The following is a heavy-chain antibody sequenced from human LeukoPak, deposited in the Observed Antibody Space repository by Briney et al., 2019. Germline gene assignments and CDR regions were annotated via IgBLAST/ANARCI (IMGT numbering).Heavy chain of an antibody. CDR1: GGSFSGYY. V-gene: IGHV3-53*01. D-gene: IGHD3-22*01. CDR2: IYSGGST. Sequence: ETLSLTCAVYGGSFSGYYWSWVRQAPGKGLEWVSVIYSGGSTYYADSVMGRFTISRDNSKNTLYLQMNSLRAEDTAVYYCARGFFYDSSGNPIYWGQGTLVTVSS. J-gene: IGHJ4*02. CDR3: ARGFFYDSSGNPIY.